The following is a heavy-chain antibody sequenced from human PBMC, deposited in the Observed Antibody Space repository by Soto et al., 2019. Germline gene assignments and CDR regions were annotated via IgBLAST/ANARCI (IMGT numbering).Heavy chain of an antibody. V-gene: IGHV3-30-3*01. CDR1: GFTFISYA. J-gene: IGHJ6*02. D-gene: IGHD4-17*01. Sequence: PWGSLRLSCAASGFTFISYAIHFGRQSAVKWLEWVAVISYDGSNKYYADSVKGRFTISRDNSKNTLYLQMNSLRAEDTAVYYCARDVWVYGDYVHYGMDVWGQGTTVTVSS. CDR2: ISYDGSNK. CDR3: ARDVWVYGDYVHYGMDV.